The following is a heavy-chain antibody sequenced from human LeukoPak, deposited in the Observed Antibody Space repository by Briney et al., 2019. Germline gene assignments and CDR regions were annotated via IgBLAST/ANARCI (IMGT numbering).Heavy chain of an antibody. CDR3: ARDFTTVVTFPSGLDY. V-gene: IGHV3-33*01. Sequence: GRSLRLSCAASGFTFSSYGMHWVRQAPGKGLEWVAVIWYDGSNKYYADSVKGRFTISRDNSKNTLYLQMNSLRAEDTAVYYCARDFTTVVTFPSGLDYWGQGTLVTVSS. CDR1: GFTFSSYG. D-gene: IGHD4-23*01. CDR2: IWYDGSNK. J-gene: IGHJ4*02.